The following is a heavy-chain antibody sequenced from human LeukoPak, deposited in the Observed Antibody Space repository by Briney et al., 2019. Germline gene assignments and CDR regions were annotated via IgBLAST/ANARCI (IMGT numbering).Heavy chain of an antibody. V-gene: IGHV3-74*01. Sequence: GGSLRLSCAASGFTFSSYWRHWVRQAPGKGLVWVSRISTDGSSTSYADSVKGRFTISRDNAKNTLYLQMNSLRAEDTAVYYCASLSGYSYGPLLYWGERPLVTVSS. J-gene: IGHJ4*02. CDR1: GFTFSSYW. D-gene: IGHD5-18*01. CDR3: ASLSGYSYGPLLY. CDR2: ISTDGSST.